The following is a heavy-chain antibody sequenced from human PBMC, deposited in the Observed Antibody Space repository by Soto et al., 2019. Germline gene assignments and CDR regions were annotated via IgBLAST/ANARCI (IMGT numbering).Heavy chain of an antibody. CDR3: AREGGATRRLGYYYGMDV. Sequence: WASVKVSCKASGYTFTGYYMHWVRQAPGQGLEWMGWINPNSGGTNYAQKFQGRVTMTRDTPISTAYMELSRLRSDDTAVYYCAREGGATRRLGYYYGMDVWGQGTTVTVSS. V-gene: IGHV1-2*02. D-gene: IGHD1-26*01. J-gene: IGHJ6*02. CDR2: INPNSGGT. CDR1: GYTFTGYY.